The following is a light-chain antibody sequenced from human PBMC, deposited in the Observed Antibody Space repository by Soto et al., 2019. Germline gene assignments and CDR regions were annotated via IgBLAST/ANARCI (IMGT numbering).Light chain of an antibody. J-gene: IGKJ2*01. CDR3: QQYNNWLMYT. V-gene: IGKV3-15*01. Sequence: EIVMTQSPATLSVSPGERATLSCRASQSVSSNLAWYQQKPGQAPRLLIYGASTRATGIPARFSGSGSGTEFTLTISSLQSEDFGVYYCQQYNNWLMYTFGQGTKLEIK. CDR1: QSVSSN. CDR2: GAS.